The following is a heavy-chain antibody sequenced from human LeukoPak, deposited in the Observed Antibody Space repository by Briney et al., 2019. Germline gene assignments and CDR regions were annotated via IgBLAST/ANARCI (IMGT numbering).Heavy chain of an antibody. Sequence: VASVKVSCKASDYTFTSNGISWVRQAPGKELEWMGWISANSGNTKYAQKMQGRVTMTTETSSSTAYMELRNLRSDDTAAYYCARDKNYRLDYWGQGTLVTVSS. CDR3: ARDKNYRLDY. CDR2: ISANSGNT. CDR1: DYTFTSNG. V-gene: IGHV1-18*01. J-gene: IGHJ4*02. D-gene: IGHD5-24*01.